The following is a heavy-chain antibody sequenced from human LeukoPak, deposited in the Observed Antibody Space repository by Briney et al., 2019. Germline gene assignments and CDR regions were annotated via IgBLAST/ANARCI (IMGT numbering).Heavy chain of an antibody. V-gene: IGHV3-30-3*01. D-gene: IGHD2-21*01. Sequence: GGSLRLSCAASGFTFSRYAMHWVRQAPGKGLEWVAVISYDGSNKYYADSVKGRFTISRDNSKNTVYLQMNSLRAEDTAVYYCARDNYSGSVVWSDDTPNFDYWGQGTLVTVSS. CDR1: GFTFSRYA. CDR3: ARDNYSGSVVWSDDTPNFDY. CDR2: ISYDGSNK. J-gene: IGHJ4*02.